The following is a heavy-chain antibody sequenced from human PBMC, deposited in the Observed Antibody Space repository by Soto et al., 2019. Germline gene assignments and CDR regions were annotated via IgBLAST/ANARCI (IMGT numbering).Heavy chain of an antibody. J-gene: IGHJ5*02. CDR1: GYTFTSYY. V-gene: IGHV1-46*01. D-gene: IGHD2-2*01. Sequence: GASVKVSCKASGYTFTSYYMHWARQAPGQGLEWMGIINPSGGSTSYAQKFQGRVTMTRDTSTSTVYMELSSLRSEDTAAYYCARGNLGYCSSTSCRDEPYNWFDPWGQGTLVTVSS. CDR3: ARGNLGYCSSTSCRDEPYNWFDP. CDR2: INPSGGST.